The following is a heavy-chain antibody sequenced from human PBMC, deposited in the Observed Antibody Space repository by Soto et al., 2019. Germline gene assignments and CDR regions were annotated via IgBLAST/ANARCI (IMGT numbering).Heavy chain of an antibody. CDR3: AKDESTGYVELY. J-gene: IGHJ4*02. Sequence: GGSLRLSCAASGFTFNSYAFHWVRQAPGKGLEWVAVISYDGTNKYYTDSVKGRFTVSRDDSKNTVYLQMNSLRAEDTALYYCAKDESTGYVELYWGLGTLVTVSS. D-gene: IGHD3-22*01. CDR1: GFTFNSYA. V-gene: IGHV3-30-3*01. CDR2: ISYDGTNK.